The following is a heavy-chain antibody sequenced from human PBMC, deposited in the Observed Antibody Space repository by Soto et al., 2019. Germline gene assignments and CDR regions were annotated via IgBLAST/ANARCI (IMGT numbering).Heavy chain of an antibody. CDR1: GYTLTELS. V-gene: IGHV1-24*01. J-gene: IGHJ1*01. D-gene: IGHD3-9*01. CDR2: FDPEDGET. CDR3: ATDTYDILNGYLEFQH. Sequence: ASVKVSCKVSGYTLTELSMHWWRQAPGKGVEWMGGFDPEDGETIYAKKLQGRVTMTEDNSTDTQYIELSSLSSEDKAVYYCATDTYDILNGYLEFQHWGQGTMVTVSS.